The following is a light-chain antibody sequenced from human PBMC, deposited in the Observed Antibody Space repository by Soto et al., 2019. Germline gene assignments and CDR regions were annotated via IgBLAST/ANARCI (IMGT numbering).Light chain of an antibody. V-gene: IGLV2-14*01. J-gene: IGLJ1*01. CDR1: SSDVGGYDY. Sequence: QSALTQPASVSGSPGQSITISCTGTSSDVGGYDYVSWYQQHPGKAPKLMIYEVGNRPSGVSNRFSGSKSANTASLTISGLQPEYEADYYCRSYTSSSTPYVFGSGTKLTVL. CDR3: RSYTSSSTPYV. CDR2: EVG.